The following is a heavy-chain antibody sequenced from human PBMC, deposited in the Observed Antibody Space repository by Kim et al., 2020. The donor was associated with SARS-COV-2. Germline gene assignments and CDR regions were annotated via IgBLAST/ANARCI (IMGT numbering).Heavy chain of an antibody. CDR3: ARGYGSGSPYGMDV. D-gene: IGHD3-10*01. J-gene: IGHJ6*02. Sequence: NPPLMRRVTITGDKSKNQFALKLSSVTAADTAVYYCARGYGSGSPYGMDVWGQGTTVTVSS. V-gene: IGHV4-31*02.